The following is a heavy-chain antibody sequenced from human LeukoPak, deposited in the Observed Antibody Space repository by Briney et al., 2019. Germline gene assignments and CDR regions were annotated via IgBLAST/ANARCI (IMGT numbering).Heavy chain of an antibody. CDR1: GFTFDDYA. CDR3: EKVGTYCSCSSCYFDY. D-gene: IGHD2-15*01. V-gene: IGHV3-9*01. CDR2: ISWNSGSR. J-gene: IGHJ4*02. Sequence: GGSLTLSCAASGFTFDDYAMHWVRQAPGKGLEWISGISWNSGSRGYADSVKGRMTRSRDNAEDSLYLQMHSLRAEDTAVYYCEKVGTYCSCSSCYFDYWGQGTLVTVSS.